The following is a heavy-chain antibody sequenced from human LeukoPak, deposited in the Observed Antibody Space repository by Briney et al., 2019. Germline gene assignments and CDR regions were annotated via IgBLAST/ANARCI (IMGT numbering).Heavy chain of an antibody. V-gene: IGHV1-3*01. Sequence: ASVKVSCKASGYTFTSYAMHWVRQAPGQRLEWMGWINAGNGNTKYSQKFQGRVTITRDTSASTAYMELSSLRSEDTAVYYCARDGDGDSSGWMGVYDYWGQGTLVTVSS. CDR2: INAGNGNT. D-gene: IGHD6-19*01. CDR1: GYTFTSYA. J-gene: IGHJ4*02. CDR3: ARDGDGDSSGWMGVYDY.